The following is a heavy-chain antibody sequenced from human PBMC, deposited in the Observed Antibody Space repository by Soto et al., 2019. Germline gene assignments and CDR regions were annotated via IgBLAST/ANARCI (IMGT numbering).Heavy chain of an antibody. CDR2: MSYDGSRQ. V-gene: IGHV3-30*18. D-gene: IGHD6-6*01. CDR1: VSSLINYD. J-gene: IGHJ4*02. CDR3: AKGAWYGSSSSSDS. Sequence: QVQLVESGGGVVQPGRSLRLSCAASVSSLINYDMHWVRQAPGKGLEWVAVMSYDGSRQFYADSVRGRFSVSRDISKSALYLQMSSLRIEDTAIYYCAKGAWYGSSSSSDSWGQGTHVTVSS.